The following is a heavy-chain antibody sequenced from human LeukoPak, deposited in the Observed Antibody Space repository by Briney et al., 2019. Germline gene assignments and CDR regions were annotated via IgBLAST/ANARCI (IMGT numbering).Heavy chain of an antibody. Sequence: PSETLSHTCTVSGGSISSGDYYWRWIRQPPGKGLEWIGYIYYSGSTYYNPSLKSRVTISVYTYKNQFSLKLSSVSAADTAVYYCACALLATVTTGFDYWGQGTLFTVSS. J-gene: IGHJ4*02. D-gene: IGHD4-17*01. CDR3: ACALLATVTTGFDY. CDR2: IYYSGST. CDR1: GGSISSGDYY. V-gene: IGHV4-30-4*01.